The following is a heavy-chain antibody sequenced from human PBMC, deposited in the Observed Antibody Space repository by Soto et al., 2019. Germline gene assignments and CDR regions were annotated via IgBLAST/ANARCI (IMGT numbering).Heavy chain of an antibody. V-gene: IGHV1-8*01. Sequence: ASVKVSCKASGYAFGDYDISWVRQAPGQGLEWMGWMNPNSANTGYAQKFQGRVSMTRDMSISTAYMELSRLRPEDTAIYYCARMATYGTLNWFDPWGQGALVTVSS. J-gene: IGHJ5*02. CDR2: MNPNSANT. D-gene: IGHD1-1*01. CDR1: GYAFGDYD. CDR3: ARMATYGTLNWFDP.